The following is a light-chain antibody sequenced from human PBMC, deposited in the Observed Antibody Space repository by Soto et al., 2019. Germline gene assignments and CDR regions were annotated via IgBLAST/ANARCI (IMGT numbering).Light chain of an antibody. Sequence: QSALTQPASVSGSPGQSITISCSGTSSDIGAYDYVSWYQQHPGRAPKLIMYDVSHRFSGLYYRFSDAKAGNTASLTISVLLAEDEGDYYCTSFAPGRIYVFGSGTKVTVL. J-gene: IGLJ1*01. CDR1: SSDIGAYDY. CDR3: TSFAPGRIYV. CDR2: DVS. V-gene: IGLV2-14*03.